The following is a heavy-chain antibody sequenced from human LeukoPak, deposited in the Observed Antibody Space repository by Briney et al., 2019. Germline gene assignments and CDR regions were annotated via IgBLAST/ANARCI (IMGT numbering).Heavy chain of an antibody. CDR3: ARHTPEISDSSGYYYHSHLYYFDC. V-gene: IGHV5-51*01. CDR2: IYPGDSDT. D-gene: IGHD3-22*01. CDR1: GYSFTSYW. J-gene: IGHJ4*02. Sequence: GESLKISCKGSGYSFTSYWIGWVRQMPGKGLEWMGIIYPGDSDTRYSPSFQGQVTISADKSISTAYLQWSSLKASDTAMYYCARHTPEISDSSGYYYHSHLYYFDCWGQGTLVTVSS.